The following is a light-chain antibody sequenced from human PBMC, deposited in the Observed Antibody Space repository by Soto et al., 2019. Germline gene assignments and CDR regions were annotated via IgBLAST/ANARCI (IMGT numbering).Light chain of an antibody. CDR1: SSDVSAYNY. V-gene: IGLV2-14*01. CDR2: EVS. J-gene: IGLJ3*02. Sequence: QSVLTQPASVSGSPGQSITISCTGTSSDVSAYNYVSWYQQHPDKAPKLMIYEVSNRPSGLSNRFSGSKSGNTASLTISGLQAEDEADYYCTSYTSSSPWVFGGGTMLTVL. CDR3: TSYTSSSPWV.